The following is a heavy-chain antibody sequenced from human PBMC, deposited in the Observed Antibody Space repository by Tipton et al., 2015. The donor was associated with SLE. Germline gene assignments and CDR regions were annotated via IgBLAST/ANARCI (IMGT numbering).Heavy chain of an antibody. V-gene: IGHV4-39*07. CDR3: ARSLRLYFDL. CDR1: GGSISSSSYY. J-gene: IGHJ2*01. D-gene: IGHD4-17*01. Sequence: TLSLTCTVSGGSISSSSYYWGWIRQPPGKGLEWIGSIYYSGSTYYNPSLKSRVTISVDTSKNQFSLKLSSVTAADTAVYYCARSLRLYFDLWGRGTLVTVSS. CDR2: IYYSGST.